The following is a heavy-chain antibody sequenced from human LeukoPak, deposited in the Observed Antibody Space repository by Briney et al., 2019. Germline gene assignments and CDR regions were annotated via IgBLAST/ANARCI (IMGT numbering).Heavy chain of an antibody. J-gene: IGHJ4*02. CDR1: GFTFSNAW. D-gene: IGHD3-22*01. CDR3: ARLGWSSSGYSAFDY. Sequence: GSLRLSCAASGFTFSNAWMSWVRQPPGKGLEWIGEINHSGSTNYNPSLKSRVTISVDTSKNQFSLKLSSVTAADTAVYYCARLGWSSSGYSAFDYWGQGTLVTVSS. CDR2: INHSGST. V-gene: IGHV4-34*01.